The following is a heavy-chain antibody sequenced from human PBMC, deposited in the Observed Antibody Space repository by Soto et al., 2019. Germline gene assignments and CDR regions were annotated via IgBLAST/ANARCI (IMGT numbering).Heavy chain of an antibody. CDR2: TIPTFNTG. V-gene: IGHV1-69*06. CDR1: GGTFSNSP. CDR3: ARRTSSGYYRYFDS. J-gene: IGHJ4*02. Sequence: QVQLVQSGAEVKKPGSSVKVSCKASGGTFSNSPISWVRQAPGQGLEWMGGTIPTFNTGNYAQKFQGRLTITADKSTNTASMELSSLRSEDTPVYYCARRTSSGYYRYFDSWGQGTLVTVSS. D-gene: IGHD3-22*01.